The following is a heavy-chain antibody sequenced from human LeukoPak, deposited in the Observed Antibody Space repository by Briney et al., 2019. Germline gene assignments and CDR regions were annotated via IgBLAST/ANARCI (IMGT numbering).Heavy chain of an antibody. Sequence: GSSVKVSCKASGGTFSSYALSWVRQAPGQGLEWMGRIIPIFGTANYAQKFQGRVTITADESTSTAYMELSSLRSEDTAVYYCARTSGWYSYASFDYWGQGTLVTVSS. V-gene: IGHV1-69*15. J-gene: IGHJ4*02. CDR1: GGTFSSYA. CDR2: IIPIFGTA. D-gene: IGHD6-19*01. CDR3: ARTSGWYSYASFDY.